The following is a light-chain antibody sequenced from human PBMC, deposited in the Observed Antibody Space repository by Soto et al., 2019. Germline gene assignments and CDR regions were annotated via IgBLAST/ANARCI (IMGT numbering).Light chain of an antibody. CDR2: NND. J-gene: IGLJ2*01. V-gene: IGLV1-44*01. Sequence: QSVLTQPPSLSTTPGQTVTISCSGSASNIGRKAVDWYQKLPGTAPKLLIYNNDQRPSGVPDRFSGSKSGTSASLAISGLQYEDEADYYCASWDDSLDGVLFGGGTKLTVL. CDR3: ASWDDSLDGVL. CDR1: ASNIGRKA.